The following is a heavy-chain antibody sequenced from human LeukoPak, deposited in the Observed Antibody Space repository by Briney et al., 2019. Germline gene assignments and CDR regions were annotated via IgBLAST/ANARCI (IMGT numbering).Heavy chain of an antibody. CDR3: ARRSYSSGFAFDI. CDR2: IYYSGST. D-gene: IGHD6-19*01. CDR1: GGSVSSGSYY. V-gene: IGHV4-61*01. J-gene: IGHJ3*02. Sequence: PSATLSLTCTVSGGSVSSGSYYWSWIRQPPGKGLEWIGYIYYSGSTNYNPSLKSRVTISVDTSKNQFSLKLSSVTAADTAVYYCARRSYSSGFAFDIWGQGTMVTVSS.